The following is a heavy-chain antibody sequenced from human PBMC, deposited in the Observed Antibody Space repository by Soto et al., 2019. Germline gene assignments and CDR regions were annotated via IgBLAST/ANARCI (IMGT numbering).Heavy chain of an antibody. V-gene: IGHV3-20*04. J-gene: IGHJ5*01. CDR2: MHRNGNST. Sequence: EVQLAESGGGVVRPGGSLRLACVVSGFSLDEYGMSWVRQAPGKGPEWVSGMHRNGNSTGYADSVKGRFTISRDDAKNSLYLQMNSLRAEDTAFYYCARDHRWGYEYGDYGDSWGHGTLVTVSS. D-gene: IGHD4-17*01. CDR3: ARDHRWGYEYGDYGDS. CDR1: GFSLDEYG.